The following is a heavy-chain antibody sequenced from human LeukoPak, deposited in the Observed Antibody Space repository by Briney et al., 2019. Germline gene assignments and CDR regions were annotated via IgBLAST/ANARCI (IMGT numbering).Heavy chain of an antibody. CDR1: GGTFSSYA. CDR3: ARGLIREYNSGWYMHYFDY. J-gene: IGHJ4*02. D-gene: IGHD6-19*01. CDR2: IIPILGIA. Sequence: GASVKVSCKASGGTFSSYAISWVRQAPGQGLEWMGRIIPILGIANYAQKFQGRVTITADKSTSTAYMELSSLRSEDTAVYYCARGLIREYNSGWYMHYFDYWGQGTLVTVSS. V-gene: IGHV1-69*04.